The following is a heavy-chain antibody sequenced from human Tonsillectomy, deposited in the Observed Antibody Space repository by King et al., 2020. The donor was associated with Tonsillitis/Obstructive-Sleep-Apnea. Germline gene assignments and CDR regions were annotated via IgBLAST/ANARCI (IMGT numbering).Heavy chain of an antibody. Sequence: VQLVESGGGLVQPGGSLRLSCAASGFTFSSSAMSWVRQAPGKGLEWVSTISGSGGSTYYADSVKGRFTISRDNSKNTLYLQMNSLRAEDTAVYYCAKGFWSGYYIALQWFDPWGQGTLVTVSS. V-gene: IGHV3-23*04. D-gene: IGHD3-3*01. CDR3: AKGFWSGYYIALQWFDP. CDR2: ISGSGGST. J-gene: IGHJ5*02. CDR1: GFTFSSSA.